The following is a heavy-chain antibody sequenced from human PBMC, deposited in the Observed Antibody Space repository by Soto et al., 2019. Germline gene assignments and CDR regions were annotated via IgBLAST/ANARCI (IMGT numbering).Heavy chain of an antibody. Sequence: PEGSLRLSCKASRFTFDNFAMHWVRQSPERGLEWVASISWNGGRTGYADSVKGRFIVSRDNSKSSLHLEMNSLSREDTALYFCAKASYSRGIEGATDFDYWGQGAWVTVSS. CDR2: ISWNGGRT. D-gene: IGHD1-26*01. CDR3: AKASYSRGIEGATDFDY. J-gene: IGHJ4*02. V-gene: IGHV3-9*01. CDR1: RFTFDNFA.